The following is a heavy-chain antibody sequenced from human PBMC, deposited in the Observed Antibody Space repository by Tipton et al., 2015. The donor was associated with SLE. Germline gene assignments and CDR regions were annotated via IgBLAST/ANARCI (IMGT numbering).Heavy chain of an antibody. J-gene: IGHJ4*02. CDR2: IHTTGST. CDR3: ARGWDYDFWSGYADY. D-gene: IGHD3-3*01. Sequence: TLSLTCTVSGASIGSGSHFWTWIRQLAGKGPEYVGRIHTTGSTNYNPSLRSRVTIFVDTSKNQFSLKLSSVTAADTAVYYCARGWDYDFWSGYADYWGQGTLVTVSS. CDR1: GASIGSGSHF. V-gene: IGHV4-61*02.